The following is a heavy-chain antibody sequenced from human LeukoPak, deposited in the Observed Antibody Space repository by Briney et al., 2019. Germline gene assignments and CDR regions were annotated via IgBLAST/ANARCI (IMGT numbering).Heavy chain of an antibody. D-gene: IGHD2-2*01. Sequence: GGSLRLSCAASGFTFSSYWMSWVRQAPGKGLEWVANIKQDGSEKYYVDSVKGRFTISRDNAKNSLYLQMNSLRAEDTAVYYCARDMHIGYCSSTSCSDDFDIWGQGTMVTVSS. CDR2: IKQDGSEK. CDR3: ARDMHIGYCSSTSCSDDFDI. CDR1: GFTFSSYW. J-gene: IGHJ3*02. V-gene: IGHV3-7*03.